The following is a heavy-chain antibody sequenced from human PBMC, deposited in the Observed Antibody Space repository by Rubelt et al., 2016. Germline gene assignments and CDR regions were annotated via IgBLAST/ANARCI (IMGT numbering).Heavy chain of an antibody. Sequence: QAPGQGLEWMGGIIPIFGTANYAQKFQGRVTITADKSTSTAYMELSSLRSEDTAVYYCARLVYSSSSNWFDPWGQGTLVTVSS. D-gene: IGHD6-13*01. V-gene: IGHV1-69*06. CDR3: ARLVYSSSSNWFDP. J-gene: IGHJ5*02. CDR2: IIPIFGTA.